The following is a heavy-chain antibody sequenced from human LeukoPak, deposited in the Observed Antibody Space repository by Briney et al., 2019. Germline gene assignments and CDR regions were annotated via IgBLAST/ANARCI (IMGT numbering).Heavy chain of an antibody. D-gene: IGHD4-17*01. CDR3: ARSRYGYAFDI. Sequence: SETLSLTCTVSGGSISNSSSYWGWIRQPPGKGLEWIGSSYYSGTTYYNPSLKSRVTISVDTSKNQFSLKLSSVTAADTAVYYCARSRYGYAFDIWGQGTMVTVSS. J-gene: IGHJ3*02. CDR1: GGSISNSSSY. CDR2: SYYSGTT. V-gene: IGHV4-39*07.